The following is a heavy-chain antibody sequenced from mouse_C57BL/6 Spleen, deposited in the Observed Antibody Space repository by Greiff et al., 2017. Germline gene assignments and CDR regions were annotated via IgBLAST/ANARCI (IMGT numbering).Heavy chain of an antibody. CDR2: IYPGSGST. V-gene: IGHV1-55*01. D-gene: IGHD3-2*02. Sequence: QVQLQQPGAELVKPGASVKMSCKASGYTFTNYWITWVKQRPGQGLEWIGDIYPGSGSTNYNEKFKSKATLTVDTSSSTAYMQLSSLTSEDSAVYYCARKRDSSGPFAYWGQGTLVTVSA. CDR1: GYTFTNYW. CDR3: ARKRDSSGPFAY. J-gene: IGHJ3*01.